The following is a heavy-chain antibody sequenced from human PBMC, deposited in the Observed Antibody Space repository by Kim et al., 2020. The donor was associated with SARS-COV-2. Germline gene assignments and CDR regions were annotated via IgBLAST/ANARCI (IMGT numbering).Heavy chain of an antibody. Sequence: GGSLRLSCVASGFTFSNYAMHWVRQAPGTGLEWVVVISYDGSNKYYAESVKGRFTISRDNSKDTVYLQMNSLRTEDTAVYYCAPGEFHYWGQGTLVTVSS. D-gene: IGHD3-16*01. CDR3: APGEFHY. V-gene: IGHV3-30*03. CDR2: ISYDGSNK. CDR1: GFTFSNYA. J-gene: IGHJ4*02.